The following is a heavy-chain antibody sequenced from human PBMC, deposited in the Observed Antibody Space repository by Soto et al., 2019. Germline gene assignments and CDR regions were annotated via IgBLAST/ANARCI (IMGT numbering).Heavy chain of an antibody. V-gene: IGHV6-1*01. Sequence: GDSVSSNSAAWNWIRQSPSRGLEWLGRTYYRSKWYNDYAVSVKSRVIINPDTSKNQFSLQLNSVTPEDTAVYYCARERYGDYGRGTFDIWGQGTMVTVSS. J-gene: IGHJ3*02. D-gene: IGHD4-17*01. CDR1: GDSVSSNSAA. CDR2: TYYRSKWYN. CDR3: ARERYGDYGRGTFDI.